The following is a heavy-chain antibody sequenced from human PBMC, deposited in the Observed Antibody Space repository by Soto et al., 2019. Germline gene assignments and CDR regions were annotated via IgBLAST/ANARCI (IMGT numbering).Heavy chain of an antibody. J-gene: IGHJ4*02. CDR1: GGSISSYY. D-gene: IGHD3-22*01. V-gene: IGHV4-4*07. CDR3: ARESYYDRSGQFEY. Sequence: PXETLSLTCTFSGGSISSYYWSWIRQPAGKGLEWIGRIYTSGSTNYNPSLKSRVTMSVDTSKNQFSLKLSSVTAADTAVYYCARESYYDRSGQFEYWGQGTLSTVSS. CDR2: IYTSGST.